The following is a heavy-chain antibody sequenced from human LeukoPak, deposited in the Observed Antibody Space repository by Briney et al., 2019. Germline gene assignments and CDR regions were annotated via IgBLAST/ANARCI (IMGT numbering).Heavy chain of an antibody. J-gene: IGHJ5*02. CDR1: GYTFTSYG. V-gene: IGHV1-18*01. CDR2: ISAYNGNT. D-gene: IGHD6-13*01. CDR3: AREGTRSSSWREGWFDP. Sequence: ASVKVSCKASGYTFTSYGISWVRQAPGQGLEWMGWISAYNGNTNYAQKLQGRVTMTTDTSTSTAYMELRSLRSDDTAVYYCAREGTRSSSWREGWFDPWGQGTLVTVSS.